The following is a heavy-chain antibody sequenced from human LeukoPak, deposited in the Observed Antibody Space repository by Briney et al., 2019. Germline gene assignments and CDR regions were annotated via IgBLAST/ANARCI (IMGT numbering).Heavy chain of an antibody. CDR3: ARPVPTMVRGDYYFDY. D-gene: IGHD3-10*01. Sequence: SETLSLTCTVSRGSISSSSYYWGWIRQPPGKGLEWIGSIYYSGSTYYNPSLKSRVTISVDTSKNQFSLKLSSVTAADTAVYYCARPVPTMVRGDYYFDYWGQGTLVTVSS. V-gene: IGHV4-39*07. CDR1: RGSISSSSYY. J-gene: IGHJ4*02. CDR2: IYYSGST.